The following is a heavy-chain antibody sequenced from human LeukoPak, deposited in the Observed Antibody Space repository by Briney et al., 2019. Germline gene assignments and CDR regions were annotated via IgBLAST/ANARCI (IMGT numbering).Heavy chain of an antibody. CDR3: ANRYR. V-gene: IGHV3-30*18. CDR1: GFTFSRYG. Sequence: GGSLRLSCAASGFTFSRYGIHWVRQAPGKGLEWVAVISYDGSNKYYADSVKGRFTISRDNSKNTLYLQMNSLRAEDTAVYYCANRYRWGQGTLVTVSS. J-gene: IGHJ4*02. CDR2: ISYDGSNK. D-gene: IGHD3-16*02.